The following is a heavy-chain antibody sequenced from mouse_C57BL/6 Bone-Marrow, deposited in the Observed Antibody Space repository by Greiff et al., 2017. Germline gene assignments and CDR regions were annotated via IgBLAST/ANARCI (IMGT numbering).Heavy chain of an antibody. J-gene: IGHJ4*01. V-gene: IGHV5-15*01. D-gene: IGHD3-2*02. Sequence: EVQGVESGGGLVQPGGSLKLSCAASGFTFSDYGMAWVLQAPRQGPEWVAFISNLAYSIYYADTVTGRFTISRENAKNTLYLEMSSLRSEDTAMYYCAKTAQATYYAMDYWGQGTSVTVSS. CDR2: ISNLAYSI. CDR1: GFTFSDYG. CDR3: AKTAQATYYAMDY.